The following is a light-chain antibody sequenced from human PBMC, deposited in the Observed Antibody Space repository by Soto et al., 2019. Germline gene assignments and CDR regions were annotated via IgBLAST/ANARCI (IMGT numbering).Light chain of an antibody. Sequence: VLAQSPGTLSLSPGERATLSCRASESVNSNYLAWYQQKPGQAPRLLIYGASARATGLPFRFSGSGSGTEFTLTISSLQSEDLAVYYCQQYNNWPLTFGQGTKVDIK. CDR2: GAS. V-gene: IGKV3-15*01. J-gene: IGKJ1*01. CDR1: ESVNSN. CDR3: QQYNNWPLT.